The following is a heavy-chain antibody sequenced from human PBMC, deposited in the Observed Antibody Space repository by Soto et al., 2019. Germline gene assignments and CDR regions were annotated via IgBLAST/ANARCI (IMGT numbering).Heavy chain of an antibody. J-gene: IGHJ4*02. Sequence: SETLSLTCAVSGYSISSGYNCGWILQPPGKGLEWIGSIYHSGSTYYNPSLKSRVTISVDTSKNQFSLKLSSVTAADTAAYYCARASIEDQLHDYWGQGTLVTVSS. D-gene: IGHD2-2*01. CDR1: GYSISSGYN. V-gene: IGHV4-38-2*01. CDR3: ARASIEDQLHDY. CDR2: IYHSGST.